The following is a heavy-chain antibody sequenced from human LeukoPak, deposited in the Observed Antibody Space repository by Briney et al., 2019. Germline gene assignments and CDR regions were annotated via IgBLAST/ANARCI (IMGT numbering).Heavy chain of an antibody. Sequence: SETLSLTCTVSGGSISSGGYYWSWIRQHPGKGLEWIGTAYYTGSTYYNPSLKSRVTVSVGTSQNQFSLKLSSVTASDTAVYYCARHGYGDYVVAFDVWGQGTMVTVSS. CDR3: ARHGYGDYVVAFDV. V-gene: IGHV4-39*01. CDR1: GGSISSGGYY. CDR2: AYYTGST. J-gene: IGHJ3*01. D-gene: IGHD4-17*01.